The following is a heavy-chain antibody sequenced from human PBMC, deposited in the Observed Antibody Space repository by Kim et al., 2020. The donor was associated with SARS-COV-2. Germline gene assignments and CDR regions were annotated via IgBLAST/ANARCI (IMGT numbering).Heavy chain of an antibody. CDR3: ARDSYGMDV. J-gene: IGHJ6*02. CDR2: SNK. V-gene: IGHV3-30*01. Sequence: SNKYYAAPVKGRFTISRDNSKNTLYLQMNSLRAEDTAVYYCARDSYGMDVWGQGTTVTVSS.